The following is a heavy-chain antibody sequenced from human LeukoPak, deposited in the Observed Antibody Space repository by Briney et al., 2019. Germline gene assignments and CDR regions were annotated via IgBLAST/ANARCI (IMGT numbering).Heavy chain of an antibody. CDR2: IYDDNT. V-gene: IGHV3-66*02. J-gene: IGHJ6*02. CDR1: GFTVSAYA. D-gene: IGHD2/OR15-2a*01. CDR3: AREIAQGYYYYGMDV. Sequence: PGGSLRLSCAASGFTVSAYAMAWVRQAPGKGLEWVSTIYDDNTYYADSVKGRFAISTDNSKNTLYLQMNSLRAEDTAVYYCAREIAQGYYYYGMDVWGQGTTVTVSS.